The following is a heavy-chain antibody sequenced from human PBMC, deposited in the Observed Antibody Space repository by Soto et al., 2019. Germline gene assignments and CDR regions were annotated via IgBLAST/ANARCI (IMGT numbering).Heavy chain of an antibody. V-gene: IGHV1-18*01. D-gene: IGHD3-10*01. J-gene: IGHJ4*02. Sequence: QVQLVQSGAEVKKPGASVKVSCKASGYSFTSYGISWVRQAPGQGLEWMGWISAYNGNTNYAQKFQSRVTMTTNTSTTTVYMDLRSLRSDDTAVYYCARDWGLPGSLDYFDYWGQGTLVTVSS. CDR2: ISAYNGNT. CDR3: ARDWGLPGSLDYFDY. CDR1: GYSFTSYG.